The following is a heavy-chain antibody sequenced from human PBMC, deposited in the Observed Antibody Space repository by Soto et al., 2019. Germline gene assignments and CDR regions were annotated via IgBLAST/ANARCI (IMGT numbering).Heavy chain of an antibody. CDR2: VYYTGTT. Sequence: SETLSLTCTVSGGSISSYYWTWIRQPPGKGLEWIGNVYYTGTTRYNPSLKRRVTISVDTSKNRISLKLSSVTAADTAFYYCARLGGYYQSLDTWGQGTLVTVSS. V-gene: IGHV4-59*08. D-gene: IGHD3-22*01. J-gene: IGHJ5*02. CDR1: GGSISSYY. CDR3: ARLGGYYQSLDT.